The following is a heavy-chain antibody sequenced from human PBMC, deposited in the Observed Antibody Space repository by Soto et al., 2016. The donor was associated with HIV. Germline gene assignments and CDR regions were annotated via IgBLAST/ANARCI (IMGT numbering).Heavy chain of an antibody. D-gene: IGHD1-26*01. V-gene: IGHV3-33*01. J-gene: IGHJ2*01. CDR2: IWYDGSNK. CDR1: GFTFSSYG. CDR3: ARRGRSIVGATRGYFDL. Sequence: QVQLVESGGGVVQPGRSLRLSCAASGFTFSSYGMHWVRQAPGKGLEWVAVIWYDGSNKYYADSVKGRFTISRDNSKNTLYLQMNSLRAEDTAVYYCARRGRSIVGATRGYFDLWGRGTLVTVSS.